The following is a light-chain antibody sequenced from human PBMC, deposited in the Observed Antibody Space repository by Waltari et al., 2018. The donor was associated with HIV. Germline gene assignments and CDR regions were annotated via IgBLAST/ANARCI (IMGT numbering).Light chain of an antibody. J-gene: IGLJ1*01. CDR3: AAWGDSLTSFV. Sequence: QSVLTQPPSASETPGQRVTISCSGSRSNIGSTYVYWYPHLPGTSPNLLIYRNNQRPSGVPDRFSGSKSGTSASLASRGLRSEDEADYYCAAWGDSLTSFVFGTGTKVTVL. CDR1: RSNIGSTY. V-gene: IGLV1-47*01. CDR2: RNN.